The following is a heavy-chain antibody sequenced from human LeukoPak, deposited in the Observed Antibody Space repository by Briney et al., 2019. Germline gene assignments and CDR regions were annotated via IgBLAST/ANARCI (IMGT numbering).Heavy chain of an antibody. V-gene: IGHV3-9*01. Sequence: GRSLRLSCAASGFTFDDYAMHWVRQAPGKGLEWVSGISWNSGSIGYADSVKGRFTISRDNAKNSLYLQMNSLRAEDTALYYCAKDSGAHSYGKYIFDYWGQGTLVTVSS. CDR2: ISWNSGSI. D-gene: IGHD5-18*01. CDR1: GFTFDDYA. CDR3: AKDSGAHSYGKYIFDY. J-gene: IGHJ4*02.